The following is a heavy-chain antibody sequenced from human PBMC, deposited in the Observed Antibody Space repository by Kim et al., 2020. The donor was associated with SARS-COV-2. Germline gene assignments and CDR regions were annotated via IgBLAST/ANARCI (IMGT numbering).Heavy chain of an antibody. CDR3: ARVGAAAPRGMDV. J-gene: IGHJ6*02. Sequence: TPSLKSGVTISVDTAKNQFSLKLGSVTAADTAVYYCARVGAAAPRGMDVWGQGTTVTVSS. D-gene: IGHD6-13*01. V-gene: IGHV4-34*01.